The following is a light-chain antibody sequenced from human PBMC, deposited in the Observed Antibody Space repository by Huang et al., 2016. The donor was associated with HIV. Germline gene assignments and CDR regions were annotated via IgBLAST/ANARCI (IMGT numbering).Light chain of an antibody. CDR1: QSLLYRSNNKNY. J-gene: IGKJ5*01. CDR2: SAS. CDR3: QQFYSTPIT. Sequence: DIVMTQSPDSLAVSLGERATINCKSSQSLLYRSNNKNYLAWYQQKPGQPPKLLIYSASTRESGVPDRFSGSGSGTYFTLTISSLHAEDVAVYHCQQFYSTPITFGQGTRLEIK. V-gene: IGKV4-1*01.